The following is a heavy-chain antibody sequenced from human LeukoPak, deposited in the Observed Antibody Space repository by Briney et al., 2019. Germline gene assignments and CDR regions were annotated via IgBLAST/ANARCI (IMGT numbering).Heavy chain of an antibody. Sequence: GGSLRLSCVASGFTFSTSWMSWIRQAPGKGLEWVATIKPEGDEEFYVDSVKGRFTFSRDNTKNSLYLQMNSLRDDDTAMYYCARGSNWGGDYWGQGTLVTVSS. CDR3: ARGSNWGGDY. D-gene: IGHD6-13*01. V-gene: IGHV3-7*01. J-gene: IGHJ4*02. CDR1: GFTFSTSW. CDR2: IKPEGDEE.